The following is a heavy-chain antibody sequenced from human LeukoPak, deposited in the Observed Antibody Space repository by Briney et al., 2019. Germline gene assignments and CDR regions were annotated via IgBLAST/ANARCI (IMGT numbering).Heavy chain of an antibody. CDR2: INHSGST. CDR1: GGSFSGYY. D-gene: IGHD3-22*01. V-gene: IGHV4-34*01. Sequence: SETLSLTCAVYGGSFSGYYWSWIRQPPGKGLDWIGEINHSGSTNYNPSLKSRVTISVDTSKNQFSLKLSSVTAADTAVYYCARGRGWNYYDSSALRRWGQGTMVTVSS. CDR3: ARGRGWNYYDSSALRR. J-gene: IGHJ3*01.